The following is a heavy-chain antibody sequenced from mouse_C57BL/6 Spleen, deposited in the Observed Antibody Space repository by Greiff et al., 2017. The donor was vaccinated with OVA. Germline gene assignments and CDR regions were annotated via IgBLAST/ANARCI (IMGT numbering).Heavy chain of an antibody. J-gene: IGHJ1*03. CDR2: IYPGSGST. CDR1: GYTFTSYW. D-gene: IGHD1-1*01. V-gene: IGHV1-55*01. Sequence: QVQLKQPGAELVKPGASVKMSCKASGYTFTSYWITWVKQRPGQGLEWIGDIYPGSGSTNYNEKFKSKATLTVDTSSSTAYMQLSSLTSEDSAVYYCARFPHYYGSSYWYFDVWGTGTTVTVSS. CDR3: ARFPHYYGSSYWYFDV.